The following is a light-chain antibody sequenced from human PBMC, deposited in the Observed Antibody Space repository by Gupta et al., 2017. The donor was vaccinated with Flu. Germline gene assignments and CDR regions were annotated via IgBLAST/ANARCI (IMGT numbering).Light chain of an antibody. CDR1: ESVSIN. Sequence: SPATLSVSPGETVTRSCRASESVSINLAWYQRKPGQPPRLLIYGASKRAAGVPDRFSGSGSGTEFTLTSSSLESEDSAVYDCQHYRHWHLFGQGTKLEI. CDR2: GAS. CDR3: QHYRHWHL. J-gene: IGKJ2*01. V-gene: IGKV3-15*01.